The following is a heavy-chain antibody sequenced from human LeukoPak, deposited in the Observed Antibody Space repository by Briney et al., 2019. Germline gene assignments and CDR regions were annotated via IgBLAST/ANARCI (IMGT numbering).Heavy chain of an antibody. CDR2: ISYDGSNK. CDR1: GFTFSSYG. Sequence: GGSLRLSCAASGFTFSSYGMHWVRQAPGKGLEWVAVISYDGSNKYYADSVKGRFTISRDNSKNTLYLQMNSLRAEDTAVYYCAKGFGRWGPPNWFDPWGQGTLVTVSS. D-gene: IGHD3-16*01. CDR3: AKGFGRWGPPNWFDP. V-gene: IGHV3-30*18. J-gene: IGHJ5*02.